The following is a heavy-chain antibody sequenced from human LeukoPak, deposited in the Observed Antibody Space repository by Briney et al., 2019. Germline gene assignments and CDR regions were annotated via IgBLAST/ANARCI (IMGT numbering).Heavy chain of an antibody. J-gene: IGHJ4*02. CDR1: GFTFSSYS. D-gene: IGHD3-10*01. CDR2: ISSSSSYI. CDR3: ARNLPYNYYGSGSYYTAIDY. Sequence: GGSLRLSCAASGFTFSSYSMNWVRQAPGKGLEWVSSISSSSSYIYYADSVKGRFTISRDNAENSLYLQMNSLRAEDTAVYYCARNLPYNYYGSGSYYTAIDYWGQGTLVTVSS. V-gene: IGHV3-21*01.